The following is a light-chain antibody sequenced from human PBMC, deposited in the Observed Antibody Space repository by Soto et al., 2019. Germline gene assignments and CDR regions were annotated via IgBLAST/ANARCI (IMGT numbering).Light chain of an antibody. CDR2: EVT. V-gene: IGLV2-8*01. Sequence: QSALTQPPSASGSPGQSVTISCTGTSSDVGGYNYVSWYQQHPGKAPKFIIYEVTKRPSGVPARFSGSKSGNTASLTVSGLQAEDEADYYCCSYAGSNNFVVFGGGTKLTVL. CDR3: CSYAGSNNFVV. J-gene: IGLJ2*01. CDR1: SSDVGGYNY.